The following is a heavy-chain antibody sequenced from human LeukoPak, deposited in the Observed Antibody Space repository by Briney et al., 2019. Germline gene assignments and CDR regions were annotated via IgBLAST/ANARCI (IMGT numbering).Heavy chain of an antibody. CDR2: INHSGST. CDR3: ARTYYDFWSGPPYYFDY. D-gene: IGHD3-3*01. Sequence: SETLSLTCAVYGGSFSGYYWSWIRQPPGKGLEWIGEINHSGSTNYNPSLKSRVTISVDTSKNQFSLKLSSVTAADTAVYYCARTYYDFWSGPPYYFDYWGQGTLVTVSS. J-gene: IGHJ4*02. CDR1: GGSFSGYY. V-gene: IGHV4-34*01.